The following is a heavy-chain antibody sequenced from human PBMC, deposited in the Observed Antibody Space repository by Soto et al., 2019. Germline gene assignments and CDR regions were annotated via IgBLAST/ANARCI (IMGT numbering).Heavy chain of an antibody. CDR2: ITSSSSYT. V-gene: IGHV3-21*01. Sequence: GGSLRLSCAASGFTFGSYHMNWVRQAPGKGLEWVSSITSSSSYTYYAGSVKGRFTISRDNAKNSLYLQMNSLRAEDTALYYCARDLRTLDYWGQGALVTVSS. D-gene: IGHD3-10*01. CDR1: GFTFGSYH. CDR3: ARDLRTLDY. J-gene: IGHJ4*02.